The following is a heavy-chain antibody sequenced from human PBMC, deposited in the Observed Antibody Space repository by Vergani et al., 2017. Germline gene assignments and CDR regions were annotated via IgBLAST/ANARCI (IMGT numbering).Heavy chain of an antibody. V-gene: IGHV3-23*01. Sequence: EVQLLQSEGAVVQPGGSLRLSCVASGFTFSSHAMSWVRQGHGQGLGWVSSIKNTGDSNPYADSVKGRITISRDNSKNTLYLQMNSLRVEDTAVYYCVRVSDNYNWGQGTLVTVSS. D-gene: IGHD5-24*01. CDR2: IKNTGDSN. CDR3: VRVSDNYN. CDR1: GFTFSSHA. J-gene: IGHJ4*02.